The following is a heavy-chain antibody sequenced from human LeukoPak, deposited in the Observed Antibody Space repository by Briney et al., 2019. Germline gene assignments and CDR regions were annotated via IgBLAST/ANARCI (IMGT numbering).Heavy chain of an antibody. CDR1: GYTFTSYG. CDR2: ISAYNGNT. D-gene: IGHD3-22*01. V-gene: IGHV1-18*01. Sequence: ASVKVSCKASGYTFTSYGISWVRQAPGQGLEWMGWISAYNGNTNYAQKLQGRVTMTADTSTSTAYMELRSLRSDDTAVYYCARDLRDYYDSSGYYSPFDYWGQGTLVTVSS. CDR3: ARDLRDYYDSSGYYSPFDY. J-gene: IGHJ4*02.